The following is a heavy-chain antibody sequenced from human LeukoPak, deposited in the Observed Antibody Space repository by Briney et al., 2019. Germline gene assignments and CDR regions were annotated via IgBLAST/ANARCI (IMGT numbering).Heavy chain of an antibody. CDR2: FDPEDGET. CDR3: ATDGGEQLVRGWFDP. J-gene: IGHJ5*02. D-gene: IGHD6-6*01. Sequence: GASVKVSCKVSGYTLTELSMHWVRQAPGKGLEWMGGFDPEDGETIYAQKFQGGVTMTEDTSTDTAYMGLSSLRSEDTAVYYCATDGGEQLVRGWFDPWGQGTLVTVSS. V-gene: IGHV1-24*01. CDR1: GYTLTELS.